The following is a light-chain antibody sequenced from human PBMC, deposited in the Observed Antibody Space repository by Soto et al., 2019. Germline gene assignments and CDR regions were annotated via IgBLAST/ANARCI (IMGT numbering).Light chain of an antibody. V-gene: IGKV3-15*01. CDR2: GAS. J-gene: IGKJ1*01. CDR3: QQFNDWPRT. Sequence: EIVLTQSPGTLSLSPGERATLSCRASQSVSSNYLAWYQQIPGQAPRLLIYGASNRANGVPDRFSGSGSGTEFTLIISSLQSEDFAVYYCQQFNDWPRTFGLGTKVDIK. CDR1: QSVSSN.